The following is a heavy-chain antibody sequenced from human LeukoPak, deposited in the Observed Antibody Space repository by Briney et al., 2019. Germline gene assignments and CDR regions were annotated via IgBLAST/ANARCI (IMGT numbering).Heavy chain of an antibody. J-gene: IGHJ4*02. Sequence: GGSLRLSCATSGFTFSPFWIHWVRQAPGKGLEWVSRIGLDGSNTNYADSVKGRFTISRDNAKSTIHLQMNSLRADDTAVYYCARGGRYYYGSGRLDYWGQGTLVTVSS. CDR1: GFTFSPFW. D-gene: IGHD3-10*01. V-gene: IGHV3-74*01. CDR3: ARGGRYYYGSGRLDY. CDR2: IGLDGSNT.